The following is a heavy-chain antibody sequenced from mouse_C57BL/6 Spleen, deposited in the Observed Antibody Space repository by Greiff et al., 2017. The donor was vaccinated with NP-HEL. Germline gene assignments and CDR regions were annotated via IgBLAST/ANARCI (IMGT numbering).Heavy chain of an antibody. Sequence: EVKLVESGGDLVKPGGSLKLSCAASGFTFSSYGMSWVRQTPDKRLEWVATISSGGSYTYYPDSVKGRFTISRDNAKNTLYLQMSSLRSEDTALYYCASQTGYFDYWGQGTTLTVSS. V-gene: IGHV5-6*01. D-gene: IGHD4-1*01. CDR2: ISSGGSYT. CDR3: ASQTGYFDY. CDR1: GFTFSSYG. J-gene: IGHJ2*01.